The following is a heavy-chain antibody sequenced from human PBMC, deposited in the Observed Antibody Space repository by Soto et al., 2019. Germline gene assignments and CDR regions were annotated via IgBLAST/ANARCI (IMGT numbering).Heavy chain of an antibody. CDR2: ISGGSRT. D-gene: IGHD3-10*01. CDR1: GLNLSSTV. CDR3: VPHGMSVRGGVLSFAY. J-gene: IGHJ4*02. V-gene: IGHV3-23*04. Sequence: EVQLVVSGGGLVRPGGSLRLSCVASGLNLSSTVMTWVRQAPGKGLEWVSSISGGSRTFYADSVKGRFTISRDNSKNTVDLQMNSLGGEDTAEYYCVPHGMSVRGGVLSFAYRGQGTLVTVSS.